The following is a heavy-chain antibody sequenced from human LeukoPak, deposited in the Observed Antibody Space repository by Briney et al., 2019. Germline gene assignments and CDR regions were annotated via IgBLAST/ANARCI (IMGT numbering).Heavy chain of an antibody. J-gene: IGHJ4*02. CDR3: ARTLGWASSRYPFDG. CDR2: MYYSGNT. D-gene: IGHD3-16*02. CDR1: GGSISSSNYY. Sequence: SETLSLTCTVSGGSISSSNYYWGWIRQPPGKGLEWIGSMYYSGNTDYNPSLKSRVTISVDTSKNQFSLKVNSVTAADTAVYYCARTLGWASSRYPFDGWGQGTLVTVS. V-gene: IGHV4-39*01.